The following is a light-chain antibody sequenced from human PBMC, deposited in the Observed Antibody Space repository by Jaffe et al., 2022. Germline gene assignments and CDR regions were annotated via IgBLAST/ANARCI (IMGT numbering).Light chain of an antibody. Sequence: DIVLTQSPGTLSVSPGERATLSCRASQSVYSDYLAWYQQKPGQAPRLLIYGASRRATGIPDRFSGSGSGTDFNLTVSRLDPEDFAVYHCQQYGTSPLTFGGGTKVEI. J-gene: IGKJ4*01. V-gene: IGKV3-20*01. CDR1: QSVYSDY. CDR3: QQYGTSPLT. CDR2: GAS.